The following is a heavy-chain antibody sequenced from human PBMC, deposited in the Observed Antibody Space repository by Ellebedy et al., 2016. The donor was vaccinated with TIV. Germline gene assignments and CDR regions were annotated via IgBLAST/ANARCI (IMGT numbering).Heavy chain of an antibody. CDR1: GFTFSDYY. CDR2: ISSSGSTI. CDR3: ARGDRGWALDY. V-gene: IGHV3-11*04. D-gene: IGHD6-19*01. Sequence: GESLKISCAASGFTFSDYYMSWIRQAPGKGLEWVSYISSSGSTIYHTDSVKGRFTISRDNARNSLFLQMNSLRAEDTAVYFCARGDRGWALDYWGPGTLVTVSS. J-gene: IGHJ4*02.